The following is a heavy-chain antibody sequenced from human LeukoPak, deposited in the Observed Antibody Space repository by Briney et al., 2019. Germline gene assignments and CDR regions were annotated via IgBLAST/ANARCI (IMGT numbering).Heavy chain of an antibody. CDR3: AKVFVGYDFWSGPLGAFDI. V-gene: IGHV3-43*02. J-gene: IGHJ3*02. D-gene: IGHD3-3*01. CDR2: ISGDGGST. Sequence: GGSLRLSCAASGSTFDDYAMHWVRQAPGKGLEWVSLISGDGGSTYYADSVKGRFTISRDNSKNSLYLQMNSLRTEDTALYYCAKVFVGYDFWSGPLGAFDIWGHGTMVTVSS. CDR1: GSTFDDYA.